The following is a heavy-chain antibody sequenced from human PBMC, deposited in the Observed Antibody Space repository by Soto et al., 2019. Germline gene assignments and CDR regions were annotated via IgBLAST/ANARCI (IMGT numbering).Heavy chain of an antibody. D-gene: IGHD1-26*01. V-gene: IGHV1-18*01. CDR3: ARGRYGDY. J-gene: IGHJ4*02. CDR2: ISAHKGNT. Sequence: QVHLVQSGAEVKKPGASVKVSCKGSGYGFTTYGITWVRQAPGQGLEWMAWISAHKGNTNYAHQLQGRVTVTRDTSTSTAYMELRGLRSDATAVYYCARGRYGDYWGQGALVTVSS. CDR1: GYGFTTYG.